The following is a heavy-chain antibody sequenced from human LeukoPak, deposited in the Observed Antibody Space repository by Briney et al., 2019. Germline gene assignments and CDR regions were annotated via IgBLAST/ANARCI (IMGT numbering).Heavy chain of an antibody. V-gene: IGHV4-59*01. CDR1: GGSISSYY. D-gene: IGHD3-3*01. J-gene: IGHJ4*02. CDR2: IYYSGST. Sequence: SETLSLTCTVSGGSISSYYWSWIRQPPGKGLGWIGYIYYSGSTNYNPSLKSRVTISVDTSKNQFSLKLSSVTAADTAVYYCARSYYDFPGWFDYWGQGTLVTVSS. CDR3: ARSYYDFPGWFDY.